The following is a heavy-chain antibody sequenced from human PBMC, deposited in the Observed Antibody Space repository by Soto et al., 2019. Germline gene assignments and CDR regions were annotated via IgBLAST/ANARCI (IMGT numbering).Heavy chain of an antibody. CDR1: GGSIRSSCYY. D-gene: IGHD4-17*01. Sequence: PSETLSLTCTVSGGSIRSSCYYWGWIRPRPGQGLEWIGYIYYSGSTSYNPSLKSRVTISVDTSKNQFSLKLSSVTAADTAVYYCARGSTVVTLYYYYGMDVWGQGTTVTVSS. CDR3: ARGSTVVTLYYYYGMDV. CDR2: IYYSGST. V-gene: IGHV4-61*05. J-gene: IGHJ6*02.